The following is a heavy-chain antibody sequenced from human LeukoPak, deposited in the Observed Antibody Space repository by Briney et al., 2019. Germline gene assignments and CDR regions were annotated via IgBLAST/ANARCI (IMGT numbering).Heavy chain of an antibody. J-gene: IGHJ4*02. V-gene: IGHV4-59*01. Sequence: SETLSLTCTVSGGSISSYYWSWLRQPPGKGLEWIGYIYYSGSTNYNPSLKSRVTISVDTSKNQFSLKLSSVTAADTAVYYCARAPLDYDSSGYVTYYFDYWGQGTLVTVSS. D-gene: IGHD3-22*01. CDR3: ARAPLDYDSSGYVTYYFDY. CDR1: GGSISSYY. CDR2: IYYSGST.